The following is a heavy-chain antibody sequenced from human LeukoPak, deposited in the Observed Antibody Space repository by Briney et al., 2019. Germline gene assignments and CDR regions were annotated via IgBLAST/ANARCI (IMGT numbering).Heavy chain of an antibody. CDR2: ISGSGGST. Sequence: PGGSLRLSCAASGFTFSSYAMSWVRQAPGKGLEWVSAISGSGGSTYYADSVKGRFTISRDNSKNTLYLQMNSLRAEDTAVYYCAKGTQPMRGRYYFDYWGQGTLVTVSS. CDR3: AKGTQPMRGRYYFDY. D-gene: IGHD1-14*01. CDR1: GFTFSSYA. J-gene: IGHJ4*02. V-gene: IGHV3-23*01.